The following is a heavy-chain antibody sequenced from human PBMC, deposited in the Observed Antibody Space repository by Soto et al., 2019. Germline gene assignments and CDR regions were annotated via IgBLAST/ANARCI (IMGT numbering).Heavy chain of an antibody. Sequence: GASVKVSCKXSGYTFTSYGISWVRQAPGQGLEWMGWISAYNGNTNYAQKLQGRVTMTTDTSTSTAYMELRSLRSDDTAVYYCARDKSVAGYYDSSGYYYVGAWYFDYWGQGTLVTVSS. CDR2: ISAYNGNT. CDR1: GYTFTSYG. D-gene: IGHD3-22*01. V-gene: IGHV1-18*04. CDR3: ARDKSVAGYYDSSGYYYVGAWYFDY. J-gene: IGHJ4*02.